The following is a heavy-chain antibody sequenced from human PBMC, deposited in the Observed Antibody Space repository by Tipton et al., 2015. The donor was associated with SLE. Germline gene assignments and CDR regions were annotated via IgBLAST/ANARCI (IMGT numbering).Heavy chain of an antibody. CDR1: GFTFSSYE. V-gene: IGHV3-48*03. CDR2: ISSSGSTI. D-gene: IGHD1-20*01. J-gene: IGHJ4*02. Sequence: SLRLSCAASGFTFSSYEMNWVRQAPGKGLEWVSYISSSGSTIYYADSVKGRFTISRDNAKNSRYLQMNSLRAEDTAVYYCASGYNWKPDYWGQGTLVTVSS. CDR3: ASGYNWKPDY.